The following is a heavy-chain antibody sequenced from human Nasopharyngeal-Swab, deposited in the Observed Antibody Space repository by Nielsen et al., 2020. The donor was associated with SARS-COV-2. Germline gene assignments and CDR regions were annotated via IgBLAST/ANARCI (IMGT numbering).Heavy chain of an antibody. J-gene: IGHJ3*02. CDR2: ISYDGSNK. Sequence: GGSLRLSCAAYGFTFSSYGMHWVRQAPGQGLEWVAVISYDGSNKYYADSVKGRFTTSRDNSKNTLYLQMNSLRAEDTAVYYCATFSGYPTVLDAFDIWGQGTMVTVSS. CDR1: GFTFSSYG. CDR3: ATFSGYPTVLDAFDI. D-gene: IGHD5-12*01. V-gene: IGHV3-30*03.